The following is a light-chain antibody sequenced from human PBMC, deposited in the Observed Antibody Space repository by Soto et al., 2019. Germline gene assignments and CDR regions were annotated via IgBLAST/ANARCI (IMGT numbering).Light chain of an antibody. V-gene: IGKV1-39*01. CDR2: AAS. Sequence: DIQMTQSPSSLSASVGDRVTIGCRASQSISNSLNWYQQKPGRAPKLLIYAASSLQSGVPSRFSGSGSGTDFILTISSLQPEDFATYYCQQSYSTPRDFGQGTRLEIK. CDR1: QSISNS. CDR3: QQSYSTPRD. J-gene: IGKJ5*01.